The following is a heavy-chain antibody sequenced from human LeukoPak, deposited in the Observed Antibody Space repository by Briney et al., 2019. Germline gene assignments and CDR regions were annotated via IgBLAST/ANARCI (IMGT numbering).Heavy chain of an antibody. D-gene: IGHD4-17*01. CDR3: ARGRGDYGDTEIRYYFDY. Sequence: SETLSLTCAVSGGSISSSNWWSWVRQPPGKGLEWIGEINHSGSTNYNPSLKSRVTISVDTSKNQFSLKLSSVTAADTAVYYCARGRGDYGDTEIRYYFDYWGQGTLVTVSP. V-gene: IGHV4-4*02. CDR2: INHSGST. CDR1: GGSISSSNW. J-gene: IGHJ4*02.